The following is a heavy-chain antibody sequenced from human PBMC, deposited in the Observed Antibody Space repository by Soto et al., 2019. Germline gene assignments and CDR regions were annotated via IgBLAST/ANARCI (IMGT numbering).Heavy chain of an antibody. J-gene: IGHJ3*02. Sequence: QLQLQESGSGLVKPSQTLSLTCAVSGGYISGGYYSCSWIRQPPGKGLEWIGFIYNSGSTYYNSSLKSRVTISVDRSKNHFFLNLTSVTAADTDVYYCATYRKFFQIWGQGTKVTVSS. CDR1: GGYISGGYYS. CDR3: ATYRKFFQI. CDR2: IYNSGST. V-gene: IGHV4-30-2*01.